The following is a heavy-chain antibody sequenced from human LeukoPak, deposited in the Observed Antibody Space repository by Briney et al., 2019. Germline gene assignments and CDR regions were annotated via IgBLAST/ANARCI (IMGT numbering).Heavy chain of an antibody. CDR1: GGSISSSSYY. V-gene: IGHV4-39*07. CDR2: IYYSGST. J-gene: IGHJ5*02. Sequence: SETLSLTCTVSGGSISSSSYYWGWIRQPPGKGLEWIGSIYYSGSTYYNPSLKSRVTISVDTSKNQFSLKLSSVTAADTAVYYCARAGLLFDPWGQGTLVTVSS. D-gene: IGHD2-21*01. CDR3: ARAGLLFDP.